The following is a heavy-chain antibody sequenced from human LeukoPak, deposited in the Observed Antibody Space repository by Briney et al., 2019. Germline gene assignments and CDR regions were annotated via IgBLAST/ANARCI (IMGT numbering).Heavy chain of an antibody. CDR3: ASGEYTYGFPPFDY. CDR2: INHSGST. J-gene: IGHJ4*02. CDR1: GGSFSGYY. Sequence: SETLSLTCAVYGGSFSGYYWSWIRQPPGKGLEWIGEINHSGSTNYNPSLKSRVTISVDTSKNQFSLKLNSVTAADTAVFYCASGEYTYGFPPFDYWGQGTLVTVSS. V-gene: IGHV4-34*01. D-gene: IGHD5-18*01.